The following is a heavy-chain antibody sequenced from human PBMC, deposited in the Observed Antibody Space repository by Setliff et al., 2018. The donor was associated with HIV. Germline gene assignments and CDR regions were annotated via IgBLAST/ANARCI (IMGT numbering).Heavy chain of an antibody. CDR3: AKAVRGYGSTYYNYYYMDV. V-gene: IGHV1-69*13. Sequence: SVKVSCKTSRRTFSEDAINWVRQAPGEGLEWVGGIIHILGTADYAEKFQGRVTITADEPSSTVYLEVSNLRSEDTAVYYCAKAVRGYGSTYYNYYYMDVWGKGTTVTVSS. CDR1: RRTFSEDA. D-gene: IGHD3-10*01. CDR2: IIHILGTA. J-gene: IGHJ6*03.